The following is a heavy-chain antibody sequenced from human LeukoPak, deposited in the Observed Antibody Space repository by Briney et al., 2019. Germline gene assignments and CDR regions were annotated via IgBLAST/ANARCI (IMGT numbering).Heavy chain of an antibody. V-gene: IGHV4-39*07. D-gene: IGHD3-9*01. Sequence: SETLSLTCTVSGVSISSSNSYWGWIRQPPGKGLEWIGSIYYSGNTYYNASLKSQVSISIDTSKNQLSLKLRSVTAADTAVYYCARAVGSFDWLPLFDYWGQGTLVTVSS. CDR1: GVSISSSNSY. CDR2: IYYSGNT. J-gene: IGHJ4*02. CDR3: ARAVGSFDWLPLFDY.